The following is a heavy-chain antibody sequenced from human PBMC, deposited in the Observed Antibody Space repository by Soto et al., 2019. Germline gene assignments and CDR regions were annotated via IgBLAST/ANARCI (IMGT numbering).Heavy chain of an antibody. CDR3: ARDLETGVQLWCQHNDY. J-gene: IGHJ4*02. CDR1: GFTFSSYS. D-gene: IGHD5-18*01. CDR2: ISSSSSTI. Sequence: EVQLVESGGGLVQPGGSLRLSCAASGFTFSSYSMNWVRQAPGKGLEWVSYISSSSSTIYYADSVKGRFTISRDNAKNSLYLQMNSLRDEDTAVYYCARDLETGVQLWCQHNDYWGQGTLVTVSS. V-gene: IGHV3-48*02.